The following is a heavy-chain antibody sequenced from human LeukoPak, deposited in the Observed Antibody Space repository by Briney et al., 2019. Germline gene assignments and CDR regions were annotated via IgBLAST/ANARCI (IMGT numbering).Heavy chain of an antibody. CDR2: ISYDGSNK. CDR3: ARGRGYSYGYVDY. Sequence: GGSLRLSCAASGFTFSTYVMHWVRQAPGKGLEWVAVISYDGSNKYYADSVKGRFTISRDNSKNTLYLQMNSLRAEDTAVYYCARGRGYSYGYVDYWGQGTLVTVSS. D-gene: IGHD5-18*01. CDR1: GFTFSTYV. J-gene: IGHJ4*02. V-gene: IGHV3-30-3*01.